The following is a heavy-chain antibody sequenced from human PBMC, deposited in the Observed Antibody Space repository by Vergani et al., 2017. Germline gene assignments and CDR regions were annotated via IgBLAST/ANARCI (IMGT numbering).Heavy chain of an antibody. J-gene: IGHJ4*02. CDR1: GFTFGYYA. Sequence: EVQLVESGGDLVQPGRSLRLSCTASGFTFGYYAMDWFRQAPGQGLEWVGGIRSKAYGQATIYAASVKGRFTISSDSYRNILYLEMHNLRPEDTAVYYCGNSHGRWETLDEWGQGARVTVSS. CDR3: GNSHGRWETLDE. D-gene: IGHD2/OR15-2a*01. V-gene: IGHV3-49*01. CDR2: IRSKAYGQAT.